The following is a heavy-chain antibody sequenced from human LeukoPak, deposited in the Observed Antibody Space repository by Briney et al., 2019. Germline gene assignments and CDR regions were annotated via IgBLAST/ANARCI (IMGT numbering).Heavy chain of an antibody. J-gene: IGHJ6*03. V-gene: IGHV3-43D*03. CDR3: AKDAGDPNDPYYYYYYMDV. CDR1: GFTFDDYA. Sequence: GGSLRLSCAVSGFTFDDYAMHWVRRAPGKGLEWVSLISWDGGSTYYADSVKGRFTISRDNSKNSLYLQMNSLRAEDTALYYCAKDAGDPNDPYYYYYYMDVWGKGTTVTVSS. CDR2: ISWDGGST. D-gene: IGHD4-17*01.